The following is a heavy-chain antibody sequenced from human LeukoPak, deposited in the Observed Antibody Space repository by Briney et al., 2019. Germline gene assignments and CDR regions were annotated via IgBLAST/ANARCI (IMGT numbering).Heavy chain of an antibody. D-gene: IGHD3-10*01. CDR3: AKGKDYYGPIDY. J-gene: IGHJ4*02. V-gene: IGHV3-9*01. Sequence: GGSLRLSCAASGFTFDDYAMHWVRQAPGKGLEWVSGIRWNSGSIGYADSVKGRFTISRDNAKNSLYLQMNSLRAEDTALYYCAKGKDYYGPIDYWGQGTLVTVSS. CDR1: GFTFDDYA. CDR2: IRWNSGSI.